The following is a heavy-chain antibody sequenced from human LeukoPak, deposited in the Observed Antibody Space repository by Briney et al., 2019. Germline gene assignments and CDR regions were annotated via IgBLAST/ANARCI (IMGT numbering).Heavy chain of an antibody. Sequence: GRSLRLSCAASGFTFRSYAMHWVRQAPGKGLEWVAVISDDGSRQHYADFLEGRFTITRDNSKNTVSLQMSSLTSEDTAVYFCAREQPGDGWSGFDYWGQGTLVTVSS. CDR2: ISDDGSRQ. D-gene: IGHD6-19*01. V-gene: IGHV3-30*15. CDR1: GFTFRSYA. J-gene: IGHJ4*02. CDR3: AREQPGDGWSGFDY.